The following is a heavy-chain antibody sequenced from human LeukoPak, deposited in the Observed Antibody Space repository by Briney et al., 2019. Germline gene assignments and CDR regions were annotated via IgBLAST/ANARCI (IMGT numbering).Heavy chain of an antibody. Sequence: SETLSLTCAVYGGSFSAYYWSWIRQPPGKGLEWIGEINHSGSTSYNPSLKSRVTISVDTSKNQFSLKLSSVTAADTAVYYCAREVRGVTFLSDWGQGTPVTVSS. J-gene: IGHJ4*02. V-gene: IGHV4-34*01. CDR2: INHSGST. CDR3: AREVRGVTFLSD. D-gene: IGHD2-21*02. CDR1: GGSFSAYY.